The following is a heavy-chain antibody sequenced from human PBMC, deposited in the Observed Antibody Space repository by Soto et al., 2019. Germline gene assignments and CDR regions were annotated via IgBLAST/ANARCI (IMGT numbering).Heavy chain of an antibody. D-gene: IGHD6-13*01. Sequence: GGSLRLSCAASGFTFSSYAMNWVRQAPGKGLEWVSGISGSGGSTYYADSVKGRFTISRDNSKNSLYLQMDSLRAEDTAVYYCARTPRDRSSFYFDYWGQGTLVTVAS. V-gene: IGHV3-23*01. CDR2: ISGSGGST. CDR1: GFTFSSYA. CDR3: ARTPRDRSSFYFDY. J-gene: IGHJ4*02.